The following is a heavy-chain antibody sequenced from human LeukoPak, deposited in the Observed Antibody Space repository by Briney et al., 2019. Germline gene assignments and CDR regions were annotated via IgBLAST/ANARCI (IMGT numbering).Heavy chain of an antibody. CDR1: GYTFTSYG. CDR3: ARALYGSGSYYPDY. Sequence: VASVKVSCKASGYTFTSYGISWVRQAPGQGLEWMGWISAYNGNTNYAQKLQGRVTMTTATSTSTAYMELRSLRSDDTAVYYCARALYGSGSYYPDYWGQGTLVTVSS. CDR2: ISAYNGNT. D-gene: IGHD3-10*01. J-gene: IGHJ4*02. V-gene: IGHV1-18*01.